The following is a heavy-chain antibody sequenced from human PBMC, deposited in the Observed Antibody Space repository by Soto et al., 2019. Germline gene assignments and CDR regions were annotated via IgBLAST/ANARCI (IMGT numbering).Heavy chain of an antibody. V-gene: IGHV4-34*01. D-gene: IGHD6-25*01. CDR2: INHRGSI. CDR3: ARGTRMRIPAASGRDYYYQGLDV. Sequence: QVQLQQWGAGLLKPSETLSLNCAVYGGSFSGYYWSWIRQPPGKGLEWIGEINHRGSINYNPSLKSRFTMSVHTSKNQFPQNLNSVTAADTAVFYCARGTRMRIPAASGRDYYYQGLDVWGQGTAVTVSS. CDR1: GGSFSGYY. J-gene: IGHJ6*02.